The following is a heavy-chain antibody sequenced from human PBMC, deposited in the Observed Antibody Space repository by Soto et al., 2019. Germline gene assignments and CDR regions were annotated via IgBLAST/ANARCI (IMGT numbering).Heavy chain of an antibody. Sequence: ASVKVSCKASGYTFTSYAMHWVRQAPGQRLEWMGWINAGNGNTKYSQKFQGRVTITRDTSASTAYMELSSLRSEDTAVYYCARDVGIAAAGMSGWFGPWGQGTLVTVSS. CDR1: GYTFTSYA. CDR3: ARDVGIAAAGMSGWFGP. V-gene: IGHV1-3*01. CDR2: INAGNGNT. D-gene: IGHD6-13*01. J-gene: IGHJ5*02.